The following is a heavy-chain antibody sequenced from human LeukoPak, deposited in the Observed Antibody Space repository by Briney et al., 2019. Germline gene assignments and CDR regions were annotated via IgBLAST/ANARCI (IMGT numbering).Heavy chain of an antibody. V-gene: IGHV1-3*03. D-gene: IGHD1-14*01. CDR1: GFTFTGYY. Sequence: ASVKVSCKASGFTFTGYYMHWVRQAPGQGLEWMGWINAGNGDTKYSQEFQSRVTITRDTPATTAYMELSSLRSEDMAVYYCTLYNYWGQGTLVTVSS. CDR3: TLYNY. CDR2: INAGNGDT. J-gene: IGHJ4*02.